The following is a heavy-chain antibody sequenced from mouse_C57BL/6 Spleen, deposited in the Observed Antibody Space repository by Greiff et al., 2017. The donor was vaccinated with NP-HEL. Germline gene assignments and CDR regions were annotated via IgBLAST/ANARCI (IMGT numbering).Heavy chain of an antibody. J-gene: IGHJ4*01. Sequence: QVQLQQSGAELARPGASVKLSCKASGYTFTSYGISWVKQRTGQGLEWIGEIYPRSGNTYYNEKFKGKATLTADKSSSTAYMELRSLTSEDSAVYFCARSGDGYYDYYAKDYWGQGTSVTVSS. D-gene: IGHD2-3*01. CDR3: ARSGDGYYDYYAKDY. V-gene: IGHV1-81*01. CDR1: GYTFTSYG. CDR2: IYPRSGNT.